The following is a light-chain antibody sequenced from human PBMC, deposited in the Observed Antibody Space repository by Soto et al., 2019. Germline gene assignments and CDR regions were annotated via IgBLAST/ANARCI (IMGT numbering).Light chain of an antibody. J-gene: IGKJ3*01. Sequence: DIQMTQSPSILSASVGDRVTITCRASQSISSWLAWYQQKPGKAPKLLIYTASSLESGVPSRFSGSGSGTDFTLTISSLQPDDFATYYCQHYNTYSGTFGPGTKVDIK. CDR1: QSISSW. CDR3: QHYNTYSGT. V-gene: IGKV1-5*03. CDR2: TAS.